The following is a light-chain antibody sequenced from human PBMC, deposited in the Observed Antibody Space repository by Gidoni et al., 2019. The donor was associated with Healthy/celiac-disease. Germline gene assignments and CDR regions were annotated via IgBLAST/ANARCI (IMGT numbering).Light chain of an antibody. Sequence: DIQMTQSPSTRSASVGDRATITCRASQSISSWLAWYQQKPGKAPKPLIYRASRLESGVPSRFRGSGSGTEFTLTISSLQPDDFAPYYCQQYNSFLTFXGXTKVEIK. CDR3: QQYNSFLT. CDR2: RAS. J-gene: IGKJ4*01. V-gene: IGKV1-5*03. CDR1: QSISSW.